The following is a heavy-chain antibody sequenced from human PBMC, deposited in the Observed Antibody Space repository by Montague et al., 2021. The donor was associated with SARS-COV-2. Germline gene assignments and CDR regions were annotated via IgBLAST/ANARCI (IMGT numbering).Heavy chain of an antibody. V-gene: IGHV4-61*02. Sequence: TLSLTCTVSGGSISSGSYYWSWIRQPAGKGLEWIGRIYTSGTTDYSFSLKSRVTISVDTSKNPFSLKLTSVTAADTAVYYCARAHSGSWAHLDNWGQGSLVTVSS. CDR2: IYTSGTT. CDR1: GGSISSGSYY. D-gene: IGHD5-12*01. CDR3: ARAHSGSWAHLDN. J-gene: IGHJ4*02.